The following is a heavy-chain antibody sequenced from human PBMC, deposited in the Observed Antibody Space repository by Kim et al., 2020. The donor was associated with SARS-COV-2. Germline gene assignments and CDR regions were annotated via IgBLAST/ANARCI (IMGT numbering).Heavy chain of an antibody. CDR1: GGTFSSYA. Sequence: SVKVSCKASGGTFSSYAISWVRQAPGQGLEWMGGIIPIFGTANYAQKFQGRVTITADESTGTAYMELSSLRAEDTAVYYCARGDSSGWYSEDYYGMDVWGQGTTVTVSS. CDR3: ARGDSSGWYSEDYYGMDV. V-gene: IGHV1-69*13. CDR2: IIPIFGTA. J-gene: IGHJ6*02. D-gene: IGHD6-19*01.